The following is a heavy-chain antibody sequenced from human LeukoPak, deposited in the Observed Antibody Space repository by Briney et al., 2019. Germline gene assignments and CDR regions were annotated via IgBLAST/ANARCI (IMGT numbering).Heavy chain of an antibody. CDR2: IYSSGST. V-gene: IGHV4-4*09. D-gene: IGHD3-3*01. CDR1: GGSISSYH. Sequence: TETLSLTCTVPGGSISSYHWSSIRQPPAKGLEWIGYIYSSGSTNYNPSLKSRVTISVDTSKNQFSLKLSSVTAADTAVYYCAAIRFLEWFLFDYWGQGTLVTVSS. J-gene: IGHJ4*02. CDR3: AAIRFLEWFLFDY.